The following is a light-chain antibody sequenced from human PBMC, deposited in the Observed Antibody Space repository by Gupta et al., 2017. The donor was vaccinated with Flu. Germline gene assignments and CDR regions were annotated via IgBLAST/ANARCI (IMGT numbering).Light chain of an antibody. V-gene: IGLV1-36*01. J-gene: IGLJ2*01. CDR2: YDN. CDR3: ATWDGSLDGLV. Sequence: QSVLHQPPSVSAAPRQGVTVSCSRSSSNIGNNAVNWYQQLPGKAPKLLIYYDNLLPSGVSDRFSGSRSGTSASLAINGVQSEDEADYYCATWDGSLDGLVFGGGTKLTVL. CDR1: SSNIGNNA.